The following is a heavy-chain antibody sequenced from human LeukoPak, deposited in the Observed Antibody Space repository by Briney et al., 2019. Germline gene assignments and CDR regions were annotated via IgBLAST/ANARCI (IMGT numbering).Heavy chain of an antibody. Sequence: GASVKVSCKASGGTFSSYAISWVRQAPGQGLEWMGGIIPIFGAANYAQKFQGRVTITTDESTSTAYMELSSLRSEDTAVYYCARGRSGYDPPDYWGQGTLVTVSS. CDR2: IIPIFGAA. V-gene: IGHV1-69*05. CDR3: ARGRSGYDPPDY. D-gene: IGHD5-12*01. CDR1: GGTFSSYA. J-gene: IGHJ4*02.